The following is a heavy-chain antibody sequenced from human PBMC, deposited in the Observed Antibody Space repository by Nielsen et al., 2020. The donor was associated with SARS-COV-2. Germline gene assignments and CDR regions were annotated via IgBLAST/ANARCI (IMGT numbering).Heavy chain of an antibody. CDR2: ISPIFGTA. CDR1: GDTFSSYA. J-gene: IGHJ6*03. V-gene: IGHV1-69*13. CDR3: SRVYTDYEFCRGFPRPWAPYYSFYMYV. D-gene: IGHD3-3*01. Sequence: SVKVSCKASGDTFSSYAISGVRQAPGQGLEWMGGISPIFGTANYAQKFQGRGTITADESTRTAYIELSSLRSEDTAVYYCSRVYTDYEFCRGFPRPWAPYYSFYMYVWGKGTTVTVSS.